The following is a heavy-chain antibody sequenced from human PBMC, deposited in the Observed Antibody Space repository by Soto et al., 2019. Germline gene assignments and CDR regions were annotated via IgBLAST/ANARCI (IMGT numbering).Heavy chain of an antibody. V-gene: IGHV3-21*01. Sequence: GGSLSLSCAASGFTFSTYGTNWVRQAPGKGLEWLSSISDSGHYIYYADSVKGRFTISRDNAKNSLFLQMNSLRGEDTAVYYCARSGLALPYSASHWFDPWGHGTLVTVSS. CDR1: GFTFSTYG. CDR3: ARSGLALPYSASHWFDP. D-gene: IGHD3-22*01. J-gene: IGHJ5*02. CDR2: ISDSGHYI.